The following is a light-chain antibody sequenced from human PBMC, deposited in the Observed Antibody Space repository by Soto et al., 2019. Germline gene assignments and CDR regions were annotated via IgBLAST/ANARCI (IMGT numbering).Light chain of an antibody. Sequence: DIQMTQSPSTLSASVGDRVTITCRASQSVSTLLAWYQQKPGKAPKLLIYHASSLESGVPSRFSGSGSGTDFTLTINSLQPDDFATYYCHQYNTYSGTFGQGTKVDIK. CDR3: HQYNTYSGT. J-gene: IGKJ1*01. CDR1: QSVSTL. V-gene: IGKV1-5*01. CDR2: HAS.